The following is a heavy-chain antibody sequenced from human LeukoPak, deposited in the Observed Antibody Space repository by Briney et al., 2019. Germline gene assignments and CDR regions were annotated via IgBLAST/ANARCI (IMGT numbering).Heavy chain of an antibody. D-gene: IGHD2-2*02. CDR3: APDCSSTSCYTRFDP. J-gene: IGHJ5*02. V-gene: IGHV3-7*01. CDR1: GFTFRNFW. Sequence: GGSLRLSCGASGFTFRNFWMNWVRQAPGKGLEWVANIKDDGSDKYYVDSVKGRFTISKDNAKNSLYLQMNSLRAEDTAVYSCAPDCSSTSCYTRFDPWGQGTLVTVSS. CDR2: IKDDGSDK.